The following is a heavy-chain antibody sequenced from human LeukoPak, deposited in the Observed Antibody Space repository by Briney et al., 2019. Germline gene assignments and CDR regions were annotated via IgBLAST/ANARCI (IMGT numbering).Heavy chain of an antibody. CDR2: INPNSGGT. CDR1: GYTFTGYY. J-gene: IGHJ4*02. D-gene: IGHD1-26*01. Sequence: GASVKVSCKASGYTFTGYYMHWVRQAPGQGLEWMGWINPNSGGTNYAQKFQGRVTMTRDTSISTAYMELSRLRSDDTAVYYCARPYLKGSYDVGDYWGQGTLVTVSS. CDR3: ARPYLKGSYDVGDY. V-gene: IGHV1-2*02.